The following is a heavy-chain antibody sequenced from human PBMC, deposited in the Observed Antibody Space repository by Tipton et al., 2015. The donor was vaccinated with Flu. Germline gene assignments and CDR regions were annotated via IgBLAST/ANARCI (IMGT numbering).Heavy chain of an antibody. CDR2: VYSSGTT. CDR3: ARGSGSGTFVIFDF. V-gene: IGHV4-4*07. J-gene: IGHJ5*01. Sequence: TLSLTCTVSGGSFSSFYWTWIRQSAGKGLEWIGRVYSSGTTNFNPSLKSRLTMSLDASKNQFSLTLNSVTAADTAVYYCARGSGSGTFVIFDFWGQGTLVTVSP. CDR1: GGSFSSFY. D-gene: IGHD3-10*01.